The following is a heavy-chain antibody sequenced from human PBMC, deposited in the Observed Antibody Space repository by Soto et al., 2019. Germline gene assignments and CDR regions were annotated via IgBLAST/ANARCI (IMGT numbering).Heavy chain of an antibody. CDR3: ARDGYSSGWFFDY. V-gene: IGHV1-18*01. Sequence: GASVKVSFKASGYTFTSYGISWVRQAPGQGLEWMGWISAYNGNTNYAQNLQGRVTMTTDTSMTTAYMELRSLRSDDTAVYYCARDGYSSGWFFDYWAQGTLVTGSS. CDR2: ISAYNGNT. J-gene: IGHJ4*02. D-gene: IGHD6-19*01. CDR1: GYTFTSYG.